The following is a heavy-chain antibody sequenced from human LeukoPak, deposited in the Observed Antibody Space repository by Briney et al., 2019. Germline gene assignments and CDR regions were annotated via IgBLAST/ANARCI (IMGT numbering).Heavy chain of an antibody. CDR3: AKARDSLGELSFH. J-gene: IGHJ4*02. Sequence: GGSLRLSCAASRFTFSSYAMSWVRQAPGKGLEWVSAISHDGGTPYYADSVKGRFTISRDSSKNTVYLQMNSLRAEDTAVYYCAKARDSLGELSFHGGQGTLVTVSS. V-gene: IGHV3-23*01. CDR1: RFTFSSYA. D-gene: IGHD3-16*02. CDR2: ISHDGGTP.